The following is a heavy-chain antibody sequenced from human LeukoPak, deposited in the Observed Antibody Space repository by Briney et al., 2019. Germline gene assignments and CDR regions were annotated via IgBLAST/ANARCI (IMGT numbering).Heavy chain of an antibody. J-gene: IGHJ5*02. Sequence: GGSLRLSCAASGFTFSSYWMSWVRQAPGKGLEWVANIKEDGGEKYSVDSVKGRFTISRDNAMNSLYLEMNSLRAEDTALYYCARGGPPQPFDPWGQGTLVTVSS. V-gene: IGHV3-7*01. CDR3: ARGGPPQPFDP. CDR1: GFTFSSYW. CDR2: IKEDGGEK.